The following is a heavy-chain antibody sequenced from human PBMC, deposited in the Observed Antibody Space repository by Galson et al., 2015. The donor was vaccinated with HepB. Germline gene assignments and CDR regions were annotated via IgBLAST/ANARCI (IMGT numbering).Heavy chain of an antibody. V-gene: IGHV3-74*01. J-gene: IGHJ3*02. CDR1: GFTFSSYW. D-gene: IGHD5-12*01. CDR3: ARDNMVAGAVDI. CDR2: ISSDGSSR. Sequence: SLRLSCAASGFTFSSYWMHWVRQVPGKGLVWVSRISSDGSSRSYADSVKGRFTISRDNANNSLYLQMNSLRDEDTAVYYCARDNMVAGAVDIWGQGTMVTVSS.